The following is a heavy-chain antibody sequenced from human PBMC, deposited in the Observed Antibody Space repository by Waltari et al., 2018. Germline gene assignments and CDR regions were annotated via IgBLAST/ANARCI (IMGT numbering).Heavy chain of an antibody. Sequence: EVQLVESGGGLVQPGGSLRLSCAASGFSFGDYWMIWVRQAPGKGLEWVSRINIDGGYFSYTDSVKGRFTISRDNAKNTVFLQLNSVRAEDTAVYYCARKGGRGYPYGPFYYDYWGQGTLVTVSS. CDR3: ARKGGRGYPYGPFYYDY. CDR2: INIDGGYF. CDR1: GFSFGDYW. V-gene: IGHV3-74*01. J-gene: IGHJ4*02. D-gene: IGHD5-18*01.